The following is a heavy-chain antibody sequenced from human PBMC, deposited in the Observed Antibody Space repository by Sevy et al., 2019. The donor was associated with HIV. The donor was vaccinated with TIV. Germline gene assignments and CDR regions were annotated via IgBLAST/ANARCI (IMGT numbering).Heavy chain of an antibody. Sequence: GGSLRLSCAASGLTFNSHAMSWVRQPPGRGLEWVSAISGSGETTGYADSVRGRLTISRDNSKNTLFLVMNSLRAEDTAVYYCAKDYMLNLWRGYFDSWGQGTLVTVSS. J-gene: IGHJ4*02. CDR3: AKDYMLNLWRGYFDS. V-gene: IGHV3-23*01. D-gene: IGHD3-3*01. CDR2: ISGSGETT. CDR1: GLTFNSHA.